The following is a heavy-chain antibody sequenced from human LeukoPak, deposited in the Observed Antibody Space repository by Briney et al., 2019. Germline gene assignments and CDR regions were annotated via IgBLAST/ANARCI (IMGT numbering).Heavy chain of an antibody. CDR2: ISSTSAYI. Sequence: PGGSLRLSCAGSGFALKSHSLTWVRQAPGKGLEWVSSISSTSAYIHYADSVKGRFTISRDNVDNVVYLEMNSLGAEDTATYYCARVAVSGPTGWFDSWGQGTLVIVSS. CDR3: ARVAVSGPTGWFDS. CDR1: GFALKSHS. J-gene: IGHJ5*01. V-gene: IGHV3-21*01. D-gene: IGHD2-8*02.